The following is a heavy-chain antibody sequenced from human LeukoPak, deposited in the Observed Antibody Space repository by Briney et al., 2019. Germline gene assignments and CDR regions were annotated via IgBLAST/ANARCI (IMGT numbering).Heavy chain of an antibody. CDR2: INPNSGGT. CDR3: ASQKEWELLNFDY. Sequence: EASVKVSCKASGYTFTSYDINWVRQAPGQGLEWMGWINPNSGGTNYAQKFQGRVTMTRDTSISTAYMELSRLRSDDTAVYYCASQKEWELLNFDYWGQGTLVTVSS. J-gene: IGHJ4*02. V-gene: IGHV1-2*02. CDR1: GYTFTSYD. D-gene: IGHD1-26*01.